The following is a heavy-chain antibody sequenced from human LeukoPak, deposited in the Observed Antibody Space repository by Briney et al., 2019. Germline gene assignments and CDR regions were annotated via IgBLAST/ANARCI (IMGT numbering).Heavy chain of an antibody. Sequence: PSETLSLTCAVYGGSFSGYYWSWIRQPPGKGLEWIGEINHSGSTNYNPSLKSRVTISVGTSKNQFSLKLSSVTAADTAVYYCARDTLLLDYYDSRSSWFDPWGQGTLVTVSS. CDR2: INHSGST. CDR1: GGSFSGYY. CDR3: ARDTLLLDYYDSRSSWFDP. V-gene: IGHV4-34*01. J-gene: IGHJ5*02. D-gene: IGHD3-22*01.